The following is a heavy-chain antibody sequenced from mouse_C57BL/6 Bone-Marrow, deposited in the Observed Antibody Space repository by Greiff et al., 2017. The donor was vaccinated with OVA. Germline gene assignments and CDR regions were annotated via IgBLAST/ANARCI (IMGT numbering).Heavy chain of an antibody. D-gene: IGHD1-1*01. Sequence: QVQLQQSGAELVKPGASVKLSCKASGYTFTSYWMHWVKQRPGQGLEWIGMIHPNSGSTNYNEKFKSKATLTVDKSSSTAYMQLSSLTSEDSAVYYCARSLHYYGSSYRAYWGQGTLVTVSA. CDR1: GYTFTSYW. CDR3: ARSLHYYGSSYRAY. V-gene: IGHV1-64*01. J-gene: IGHJ3*01. CDR2: IHPNSGST.